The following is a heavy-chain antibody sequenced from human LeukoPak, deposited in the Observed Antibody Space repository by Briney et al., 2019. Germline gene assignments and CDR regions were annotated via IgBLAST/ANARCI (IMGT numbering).Heavy chain of an antibody. CDR3: ARGTRYYDSSGYYGWFDP. V-gene: IGHV4-59*01. CDR1: GGSISSYY. Sequence: PSETLSLTCTVSGGSISSYYWSWIRQPPGKRREWIGFIYYSGSTNYNPSLKSRVTISVDTSKNQFSLKLSSVTAADTAVYYCARGTRYYDSSGYYGWFDPWGQGTLVTVSS. CDR2: IYYSGST. D-gene: IGHD3-22*01. J-gene: IGHJ5*02.